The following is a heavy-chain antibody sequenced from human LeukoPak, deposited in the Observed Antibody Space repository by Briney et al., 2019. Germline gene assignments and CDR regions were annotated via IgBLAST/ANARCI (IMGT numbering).Heavy chain of an antibody. CDR1: GFTFNTYT. D-gene: IGHD2-21*02. CDR2: ISGSSGII. J-gene: IGHJ4*02. V-gene: IGHV3-23*01. CDR3: AKDLDTGDWNPFDY. Sequence: GGSLRLSCAASGFTFNTYTMNWVRQAPGKGLEWVSYISGSSGIIDYAGSVRGRFIISRDNSKNTLFLQMNSLRAEDTALYYCAKDLDTGDWNPFDYWGQGTLVTVSS.